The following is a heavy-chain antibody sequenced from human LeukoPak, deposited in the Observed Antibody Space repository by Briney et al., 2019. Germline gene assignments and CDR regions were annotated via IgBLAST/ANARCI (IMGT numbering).Heavy chain of an antibody. CDR1: GFTFSSYG. V-gene: IGHV3-33*01. CDR3: ARDLGAARPHG. J-gene: IGHJ4*02. Sequence: SGGSLRLSCAASGFTFSSYGMHWVRQAPGKGLECVAVIWYDGSNKHYADSVKGRFTISRDNSKNTLYLQMNSLRAEDTAVYYCARDLGAARPHGWGQGTLVTVSS. D-gene: IGHD6-6*01. CDR2: IWYDGSNK.